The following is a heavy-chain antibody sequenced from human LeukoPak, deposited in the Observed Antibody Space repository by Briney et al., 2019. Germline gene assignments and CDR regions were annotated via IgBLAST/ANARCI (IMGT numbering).Heavy chain of an antibody. D-gene: IGHD3-22*01. J-gene: IGHJ3*02. V-gene: IGHV1-69*06. CDR1: GGTFSSYA. Sequence: SVKVSCKASGGTFSSYAISWVREAPGQGLEWMGRIIPIFGTANYAQKFQGRVTITADKYTSTAYMEQSSLRSEDTAVYYCARGEGDMIVAFDIWGQGTMVTVSS. CDR3: ARGEGDMIVAFDI. CDR2: IIPIFGTA.